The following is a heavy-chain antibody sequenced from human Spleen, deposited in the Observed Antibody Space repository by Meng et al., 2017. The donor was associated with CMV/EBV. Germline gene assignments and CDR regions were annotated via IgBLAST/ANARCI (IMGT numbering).Heavy chain of an antibody. Sequence: ETLSLTCAASGFSFSSYWMHWVRQAPGKGLVWVSRIHSDGRSTNYADSVKGRFTVSRDNAKSTLYLQMNSLRPEDTALYYCAKDFYDFWSGSFMDVWGQGTMVTVSS. CDR3: AKDFYDFWSGSFMDV. CDR2: IHSDGRST. CDR1: GFSFSSYW. J-gene: IGHJ6*02. V-gene: IGHV3-74*01. D-gene: IGHD3-3*01.